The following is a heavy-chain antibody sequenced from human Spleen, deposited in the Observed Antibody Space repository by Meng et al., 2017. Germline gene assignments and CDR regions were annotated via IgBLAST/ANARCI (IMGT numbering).Heavy chain of an antibody. CDR2: INPSGDST. J-gene: IGHJ4*02. V-gene: IGHV1-46*01. CDR3: ARDGSGGSLDF. CDR1: GYTFSSYY. Sequence: QGQLLQSGAEVKRPGASVKVSCKASGYTFSSYYMHWVRQAPGQGLEWMGIINPSGDSTTYAQKFQGRVTMTMTSDTSTNVFYMQLSSLRSEDTAVYYCARDGSGGSLDFWGQGTLVTVSS. D-gene: IGHD2-15*01.